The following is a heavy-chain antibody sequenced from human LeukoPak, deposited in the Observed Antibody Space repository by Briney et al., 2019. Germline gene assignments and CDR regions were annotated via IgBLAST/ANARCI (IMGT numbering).Heavy chain of an antibody. CDR1: GGSISSYY. Sequence: SETLSLTCTVSGGSISSYYWSWIRQPPGKGLEWIGYIYYSGSTNYNPSLKSRVTISVDTSKNQFSLKLSSVTAADTAAYYCARVGTSVGYYFDYWGQGTLVTVSS. CDR3: ARVGTSVGYYFDY. V-gene: IGHV4-59*01. J-gene: IGHJ4*02. D-gene: IGHD1/OR15-1a*01. CDR2: IYYSGST.